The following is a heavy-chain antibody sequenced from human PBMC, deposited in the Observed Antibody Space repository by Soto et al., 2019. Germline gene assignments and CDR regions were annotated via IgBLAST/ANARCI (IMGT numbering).Heavy chain of an antibody. CDR1: GFSVSTSGVG. Sequence: QITLKESGPTLVKPTETLTLTCTFSGFSVSTSGVGVGWIRQPPGKALEWLAVTHWNDANHYSPSLRSSLTIPKDTSKNQVVLTMTNMDPVDTATYYCAHRRVGNGLDYWGQGTLVTVSS. CDR3: AHRRVGNGLDY. CDR2: THWNDAN. J-gene: IGHJ4*02. D-gene: IGHD2-8*01. V-gene: IGHV2-5*01.